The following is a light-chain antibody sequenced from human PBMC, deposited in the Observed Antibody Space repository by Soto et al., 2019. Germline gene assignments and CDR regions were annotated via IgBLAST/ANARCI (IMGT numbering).Light chain of an antibody. Sequence: EIVLTQSPGTLSLSPGERATLSCRASQSVSSSYFAWYQQKPGQAPRLLIYGASSRATGIPDRFSGSGSGTNFTLTISGLEREDLAVYYCQQYGSSPPWTFGQGTKVEIK. CDR3: QQYGSSPPWT. CDR1: QSVSSSY. J-gene: IGKJ1*01. CDR2: GAS. V-gene: IGKV3-20*01.